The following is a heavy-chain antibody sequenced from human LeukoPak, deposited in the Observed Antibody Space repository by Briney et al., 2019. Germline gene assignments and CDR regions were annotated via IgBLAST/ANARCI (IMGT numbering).Heavy chain of an antibody. J-gene: IGHJ3*02. CDR2: IYPGDSDT. D-gene: IGHD6-13*01. CDR3: ATGVYSSSWYPGDAFDI. V-gene: IGHV5-51*01. CDR1: GYRFTSYW. Sequence: GESLKISCKGSGYRFTSYWIGWVRQMPGKGLEWMGIIYPGDSDTRYSPSFQGQVTISADKSISTAYLQWSSLKASDTAIYYCATGVYSSSWYPGDAFDIWGQGTMVTVSS.